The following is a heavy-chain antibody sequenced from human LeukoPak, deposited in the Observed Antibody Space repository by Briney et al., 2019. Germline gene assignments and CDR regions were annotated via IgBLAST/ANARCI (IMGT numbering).Heavy chain of an antibody. V-gene: IGHV3-23*01. D-gene: IGHD4-17*01. CDR3: ARGIYGDYDH. J-gene: IGHJ1*01. CDR1: GFTFSNYA. Sequence: GGSLRLSCAASGFTFSNYAMSWVRQAPGKGLEWVSAISSSGGGTYYADSVKGRFTISRDNPKDTLSLQMNSLRAEDTAVYYCARGIYGDYDHWGQGTLVTVSS. CDR2: ISSSGGGT.